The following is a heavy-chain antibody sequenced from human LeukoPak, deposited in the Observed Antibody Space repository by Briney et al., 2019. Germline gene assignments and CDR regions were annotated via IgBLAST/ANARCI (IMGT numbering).Heavy chain of an antibody. CDR3: ARLTYYYYYMDV. CDR1: GGSISSSSYY. V-gene: IGHV4-39*01. Sequence: SETLSLTCTVSGGSISSSSYYWGWIRQPPGKGLEWIRSIYYSGSTYYNPSLKSRVTISVDTSKNQFSLKLSSVTAADTAVYYCARLTYYYYYMDVWGKGTTVTISS. CDR2: IYYSGST. J-gene: IGHJ6*03.